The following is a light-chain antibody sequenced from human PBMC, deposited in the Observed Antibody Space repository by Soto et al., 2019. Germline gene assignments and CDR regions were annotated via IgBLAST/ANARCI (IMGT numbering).Light chain of an antibody. Sequence: EIVMTQSPATLSVSPGERATLSCRASQSVSSNLAWYQQKPDQAPRLLIYGASTRATGIPARFSGSWSGTEFTLTISGLQSEDFAVYYCQQYNNWPPLTFGGGTKVEIK. V-gene: IGKV3-15*01. CDR3: QQYNNWPPLT. CDR1: QSVSSN. CDR2: GAS. J-gene: IGKJ4*01.